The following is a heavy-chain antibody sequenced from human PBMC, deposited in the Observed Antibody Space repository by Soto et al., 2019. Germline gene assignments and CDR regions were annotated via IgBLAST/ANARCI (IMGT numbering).Heavy chain of an antibody. CDR3: ARGRRNRSSSPPSFDY. J-gene: IGHJ4*02. D-gene: IGHD6-13*01. CDR2: INHSGST. CDR1: GGSFSGYY. Sequence: SETLSLTCAVYGGSFSGYYWSWIRQPPGKGLEWIGEINHSGSTNYNPSLKSRVTISVDTSKNQFSLKLSSVTAADTAVYYCARGRRNRSSSPPSFDYWGQGTLVTVSS. V-gene: IGHV4-34*01.